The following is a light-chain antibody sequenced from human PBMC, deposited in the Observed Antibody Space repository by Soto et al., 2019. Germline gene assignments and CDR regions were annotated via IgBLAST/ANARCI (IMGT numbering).Light chain of an antibody. CDR1: SSDVGGYNY. V-gene: IGLV2-14*01. CDR3: SSYTSSIPYV. J-gene: IGLJ1*01. CDR2: DVS. Sequence: QSALTQPASVSGSPGQSITISCTGTSSDVGGYNYVSWYQQHPGKAPKLMIYDVSNRPSGVSNRFSGSKSGNTASLTISGLQAGDEADYYCSSYTSSIPYVFGTGTKLTVL.